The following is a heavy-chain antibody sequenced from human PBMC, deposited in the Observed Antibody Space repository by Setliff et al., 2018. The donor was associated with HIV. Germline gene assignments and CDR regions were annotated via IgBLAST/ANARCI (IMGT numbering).Heavy chain of an antibody. CDR3: ATKVHCTNGVCLDAFDT. CDR2: INPNSGGT. CDR1: GYIFTGYF. J-gene: IGHJ3*02. Sequence: ASVKVSCKASGYIFTGYFIHWVRQAPGQGLEWMGRINPNSGGTNYAQKFQGRVTMTRDTSISTAHMELSRLRSDDTAVYYCATKVHCTNGVCLDAFDTWGQGTMVTVTS. D-gene: IGHD2-8*01. V-gene: IGHV1-2*06.